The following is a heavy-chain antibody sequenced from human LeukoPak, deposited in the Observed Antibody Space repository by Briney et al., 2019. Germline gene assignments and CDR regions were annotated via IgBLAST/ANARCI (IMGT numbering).Heavy chain of an antibody. J-gene: IGHJ4*02. V-gene: IGHV3-23*01. CDR3: AKDYGSGSYYSVGDFDY. D-gene: IGHD3-10*01. CDR2: ISASGDKT. Sequence: GGSLRLSCAASGFTFSSYAMSWVRQAPGKGLEWVSRISASGDKTYNADSVKGRFTISRDNSKNTLYLQINSLRAEDTAIYSCAKDYGSGSYYSVGDFDYWGQGTLVTVSS. CDR1: GFTFSSYA.